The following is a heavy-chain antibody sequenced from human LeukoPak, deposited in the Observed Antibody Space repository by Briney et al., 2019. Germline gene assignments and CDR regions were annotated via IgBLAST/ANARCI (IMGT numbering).Heavy chain of an antibody. D-gene: IGHD3-10*01. CDR1: GYTFTSYD. CDR2: MNPNSGNT. V-gene: IGHV1-8*01. CDR3: ARGGYYGSGSYPFDY. Sequence: ASVKVSCKASGYTFTSYDINWVRQATGQGLEWMGWMNPNSGNTGYAQKFQGRVTMTRDTSTSTVYMELSSLRSEDTAVYYCARGGYYGSGSYPFDYWGQGTLVTVSS. J-gene: IGHJ4*02.